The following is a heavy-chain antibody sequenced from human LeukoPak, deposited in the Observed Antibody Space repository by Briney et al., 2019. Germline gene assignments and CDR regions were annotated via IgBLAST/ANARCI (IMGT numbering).Heavy chain of an antibody. V-gene: IGHV3-23*01. CDR2: IGSASGTK. D-gene: IGHD3-22*01. J-gene: IGHJ4*02. CDR3: AKVWVTYYDRGIFDS. Sequence: SGGSLRLSCVASGFTFSYYPLSWVRQAPGKGLEWVAAIGSASGTKYYADSVKGRFAISRDDSKSTLYLQMSSLRGEDTAAYYCAKVWVTYYDRGIFDSWGQGTRVTVSS. CDR1: GFTFSYYP.